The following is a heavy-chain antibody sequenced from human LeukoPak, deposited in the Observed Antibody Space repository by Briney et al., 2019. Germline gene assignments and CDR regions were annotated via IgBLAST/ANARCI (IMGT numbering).Heavy chain of an antibody. CDR2: IIPIFGIA. D-gene: IGHD5-18*01. J-gene: IGHJ6*02. CDR3: ARDTDTAMERYGMDV. V-gene: IGHV1-69*04. CDR1: GGTFSSYS. Sequence: SVKVSCKASGGTFSSYSISWVRQAPGQGLEWMGRIIPIFGIANYAQKFQGRVTITADKSTSTAYMELSSLRSEDTAVYYCARDTDTAMERYGMDVWGQGTTVTVSS.